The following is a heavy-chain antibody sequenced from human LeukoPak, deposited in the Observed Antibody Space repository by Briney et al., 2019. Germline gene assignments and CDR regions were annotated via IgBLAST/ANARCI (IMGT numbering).Heavy chain of an antibody. J-gene: IGHJ6*02. CDR1: GGTFSSYA. Sequence: SVKVSCKASGGTFSSYAISWVRQAPGQGLEWMGGIIPIFGAANYAQKFQGRVTITADESTSTAYMELSSLRSEDTAVYYCARGIVVVVAATGAYYYYGMDVWGQGTTVTVSS. CDR3: ARGIVVVVAATGAYYYYGMDV. CDR2: IIPIFGAA. V-gene: IGHV1-69*01. D-gene: IGHD2-15*01.